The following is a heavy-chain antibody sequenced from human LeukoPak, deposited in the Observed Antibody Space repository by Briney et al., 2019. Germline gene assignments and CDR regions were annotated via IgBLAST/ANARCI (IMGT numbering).Heavy chain of an antibody. CDR1: GYTFSSYA. CDR2: INAGSGNT. CDR3: ASGQYSSGWYLGNYYYGMDV. D-gene: IGHD6-19*01. V-gene: IGHV1-3*01. J-gene: IGHJ6*04. Sequence: ASVKVSCKASGYTFSSYAMHWVRQAPGQRLEWMGRINAGSGNTKYSLNLQGRVTITRDTSASTAYMELSSLRSEDTAVYYCASGQYSSGWYLGNYYYGMDVWGKGTTVTVSS.